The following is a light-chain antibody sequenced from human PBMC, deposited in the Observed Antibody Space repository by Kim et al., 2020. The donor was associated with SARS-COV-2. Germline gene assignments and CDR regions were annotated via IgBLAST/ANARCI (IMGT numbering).Light chain of an antibody. CDR3: AAWDDSLSGRYV. Sequence: QMGTISCSGSASNIGSNCVYWYQQLPGTAPKLLIYRKNQRPSGVPDRFSGSKSGTSASLAISGLRSEDEADYYCAAWDDSLSGRYVFGTGTKVTVL. CDR2: RKN. CDR1: ASNIGSNC. V-gene: IGLV1-47*01. J-gene: IGLJ1*01.